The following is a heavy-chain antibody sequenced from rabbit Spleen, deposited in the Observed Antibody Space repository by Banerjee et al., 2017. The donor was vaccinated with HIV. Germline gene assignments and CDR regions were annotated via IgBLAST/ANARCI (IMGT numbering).Heavy chain of an antibody. D-gene: IGHD3-1*01. CDR3: ARDLASVVGWNFNL. V-gene: IGHV1S7*01. Sequence: QSLEESGGGLVKPEGSLKLSCKASGFTLSSNYMNWVRQAPGKGLEWIGYIDPVFGITYYASWVNGRFSISRENAQNTVFLQMTSLTAADTATYFCARDLASVVGWNFNLWGPGTLVTVS. CDR1: GFTLSSNY. J-gene: IGHJ4*01. CDR2: IDPVFGIT.